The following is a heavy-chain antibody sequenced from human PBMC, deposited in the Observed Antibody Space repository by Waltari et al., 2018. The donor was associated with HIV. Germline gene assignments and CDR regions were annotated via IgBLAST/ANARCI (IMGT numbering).Heavy chain of an antibody. CDR1: GFTFSNSW. Sequence: EVQLVESGGGLVQPGGSLRLSCSASGFTFSNSWMSWVRQAPGKGREWVANRRQGGSETYYVDSVKGRFTISRDDAKNSLYLQLNSLRVEDTAVYYCAKLGAAFDFWGQGTLVTVSS. CDR2: RRQGGSET. D-gene: IGHD3-16*01. J-gene: IGHJ4*02. CDR3: AKLGAAFDF. V-gene: IGHV3-7*01.